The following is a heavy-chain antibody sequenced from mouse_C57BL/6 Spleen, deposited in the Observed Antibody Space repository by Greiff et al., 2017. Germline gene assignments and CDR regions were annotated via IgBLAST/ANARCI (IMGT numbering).Heavy chain of an antibody. D-gene: IGHD1-1*01. CDR3: ARSNDYSSSPLAY. CDR1: GYSFTGYF. V-gene: IGHV1-20*01. J-gene: IGHJ3*01. CDR2: INPYNGDP. Sequence: EVQLQQSGPELVKPGDSVKISCKASGYSFTGYFMNWVMQSHGTSLEWIRRINPYNGDPFYNQKCKGKATLTVDKSSSTAHMELRSLTSEDSAVYYCARSNDYSSSPLAYWGQGTLVTVSA.